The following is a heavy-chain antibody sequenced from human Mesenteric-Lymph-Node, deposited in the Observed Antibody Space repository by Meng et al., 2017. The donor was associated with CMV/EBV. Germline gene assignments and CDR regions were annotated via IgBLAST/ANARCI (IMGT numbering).Heavy chain of an antibody. CDR2: INHHRST. V-gene: IGHV4-34*01. D-gene: IGHD3-3*01. J-gene: IGHJ4*02. CDR3: ARARGGSLEWLLYHYFDY. Sequence: GPFSYYYWSWVRQPPRKGLEWIGEINHHRSTNYNPSLKSRVTISVDTSKNQFSLKLSSVTAADTAVYYCARARGGSLEWLLYHYFDYWGQGTLVTVSS. CDR1: GPFSYYY.